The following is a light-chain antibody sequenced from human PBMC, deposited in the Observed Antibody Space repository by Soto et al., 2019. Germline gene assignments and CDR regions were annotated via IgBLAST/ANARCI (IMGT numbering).Light chain of an antibody. CDR3: QQYYTTLLYT. Sequence: DIVMTQSPDSLAVSLGARATINCKSSQSVLYSSNNKNYLAWYQQKPGQPPKLLIYWASTRESGVPDRFSGSGSGTDFPLTISSLQAEDVAVYYCQQYYTTLLYTFGQGTKLEIK. CDR1: QSVLYSSNNKNY. CDR2: WAS. J-gene: IGKJ2*01. V-gene: IGKV4-1*01.